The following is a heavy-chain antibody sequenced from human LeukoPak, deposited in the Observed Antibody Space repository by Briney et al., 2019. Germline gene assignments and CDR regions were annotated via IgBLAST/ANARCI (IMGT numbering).Heavy chain of an antibody. CDR2: IYYSGST. D-gene: IGHD5-18*01. V-gene: IGHV4-59*01. Sequence: PSETLSLTCTVSGGSISSYYWSWIRQPPGKGLEWSGYIYYSGSTNYNPSLKSRVTISVDTSKNQFSLKLSSVTAADTAVYYCARGQGTAVAGDGDDYWGQGTLVTVSS. CDR3: ARGQGTAVAGDGDDY. CDR1: GGSISSYY. J-gene: IGHJ4*02.